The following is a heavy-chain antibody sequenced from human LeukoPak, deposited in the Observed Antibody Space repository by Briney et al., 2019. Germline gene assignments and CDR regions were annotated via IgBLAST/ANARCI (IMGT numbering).Heavy chain of an antibody. CDR3: ARPLSY. D-gene: IGHD2/OR15-2a*01. CDR2: VYYSGVT. J-gene: IGHJ4*02. Sequence: PSETLSLTCTVSGGSISRSSYHWGWIRQPPGEALEWIGSVYYSGVTYYNPSLKSRVTISVDTSKNQFSLKLSSVTAADTAVYYCARPLSYWGQGTLVTVSS. CDR1: GGSISRSSYH. V-gene: IGHV4-39*01.